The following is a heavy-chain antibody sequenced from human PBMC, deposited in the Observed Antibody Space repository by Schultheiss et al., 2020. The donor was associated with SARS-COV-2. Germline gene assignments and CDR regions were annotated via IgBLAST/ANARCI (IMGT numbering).Heavy chain of an antibody. J-gene: IGHJ6*02. Sequence: SETLSLTCTVSGGSVSSGSYYWSWIRQPPGKGLEWIGYIHYSGSTNYNPSLKSRVTISVDTSKNQFSLKLSSVTAADTAVYYCASAAAIRYYYYGMDVWGQGTTVTVSS. CDR2: IHYSGST. D-gene: IGHD2-2*01. CDR3: ASAAAIRYYYYGMDV. V-gene: IGHV4-61*01. CDR1: GGSVSSGSYY.